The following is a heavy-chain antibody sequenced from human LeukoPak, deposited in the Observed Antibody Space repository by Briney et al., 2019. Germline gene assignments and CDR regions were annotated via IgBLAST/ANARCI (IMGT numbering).Heavy chain of an antibody. V-gene: IGHV5-51*04. CDR1: GYSFTSYW. CDR2: IYPGDSDT. CDR3: ARGMVDTAMSNYYYYMDV. Sequence: GESLKISCKGSGYSFTSYWIGWVRQMPGKGLEWMGIIYPGDSDTRYSPSFQGQVTISADKPISTAYLQWSSLKASDTAMYYCARGMVDTAMSNYYYYMDVWGKGTTVTISS. D-gene: IGHD5-18*01. J-gene: IGHJ6*03.